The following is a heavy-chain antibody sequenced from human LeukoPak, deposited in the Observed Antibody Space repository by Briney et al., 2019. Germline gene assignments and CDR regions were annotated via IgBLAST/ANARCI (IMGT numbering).Heavy chain of an antibody. V-gene: IGHV1-69*04. Sequence: GASVKVSCKASGGTFSSYDISWVRQAPGQGLEWMGRIIPILGIANYAQKFQGRVTITADKSTSTAYMELSSLRSEDTAVYYCARDHSITMNSEIDYWGQGTLVTVSS. CDR3: ARDHSITMNSEIDY. J-gene: IGHJ4*02. CDR2: IIPILGIA. CDR1: GGTFSSYD. D-gene: IGHD3-22*01.